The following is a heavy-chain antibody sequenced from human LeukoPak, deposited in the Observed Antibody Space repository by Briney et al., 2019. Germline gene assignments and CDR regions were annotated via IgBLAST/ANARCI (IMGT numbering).Heavy chain of an antibody. Sequence: GGSLRLSCAASGFEFSIYWMSWVRQAPGKGLEWVANINGAGSGKDYVDSVKGRFTISRDNAKDSLSLQMNSLRAEDTAVYYCAKGGLRYFDWLFPPDYWGQGTLVTVSS. CDR1: GFEFSIYW. J-gene: IGHJ4*02. D-gene: IGHD3-9*01. V-gene: IGHV3-7*03. CDR2: INGAGSGK. CDR3: AKGGLRYFDWLFPPDY.